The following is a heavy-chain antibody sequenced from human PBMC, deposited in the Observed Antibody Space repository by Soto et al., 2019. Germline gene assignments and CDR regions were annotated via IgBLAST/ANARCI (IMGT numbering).Heavy chain of an antibody. D-gene: IGHD1-26*01. CDR2: IRNKANNYAT. CDR3: ARGWALGELLPGAFDY. V-gene: IGHV3-72*01. J-gene: IGHJ4*02. CDR1: GFTFRDHY. Sequence: EVQLVESGGGLVQPGGSLRFSCAASGFTFRDHYMDWVRQAPGKGLEWVGRIRNKANNYATEYAASVKDRFTISRDDSKNSLYLQMNSLKTEDTAVYYCARGWALGELLPGAFDYWGQGILVTVSS.